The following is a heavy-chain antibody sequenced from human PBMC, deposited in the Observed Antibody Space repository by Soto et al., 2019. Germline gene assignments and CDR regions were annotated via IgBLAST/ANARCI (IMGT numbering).Heavy chain of an antibody. CDR1: GFSLSNVRMG. CDR3: ARITRVGGIIIDYSYYYGMDV. Sequence: QVTLKESGPVLVKPTETLTLTCTVSGFSLSNVRMGVSWIRQPPGKALEWLAHLFSNDEKSYSTSLKSRLTISKYTSQNPVVLTMPTMDPGDPATYYCARITRVGGIIIDYSYYYGMDVWGQGTTVTVSS. J-gene: IGHJ6*02. V-gene: IGHV2-26*01. D-gene: IGHD3-10*01. CDR2: LFSNDEK.